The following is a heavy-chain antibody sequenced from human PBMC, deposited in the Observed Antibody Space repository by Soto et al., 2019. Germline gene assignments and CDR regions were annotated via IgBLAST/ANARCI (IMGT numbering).Heavy chain of an antibody. J-gene: IGHJ3*02. D-gene: IGHD1-7*01. CDR1: GGSISSYY. CDR3: ARVSASGTTRNAFEI. V-gene: IGHV4-59*01. Sequence: QVQLQESGPGLVKPSETLSLTCTVSGGSISSYYWSWIRQPPGKGLEWIGYIYYSGSTNYNPSLKSRFTISVDTSKNQFSLKLSSVTAADTALYYCARVSASGTTRNAFEILGQWTMVTVSS. CDR2: IYYSGST.